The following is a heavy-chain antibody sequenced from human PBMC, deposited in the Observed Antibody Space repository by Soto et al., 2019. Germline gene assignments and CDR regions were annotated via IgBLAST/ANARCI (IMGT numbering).Heavy chain of an antibody. CDR3: ARLYGSGQWNWFDP. J-gene: IGHJ5*02. V-gene: IGHV5-51*01. CDR1: GYSFISYW. Sequence: GESLKISCKGSGYSFISYWIGWVRQMPGRGLEWMGIIYPHDSDTRYSPSFQGQVTISADKSISTAYLQWSSLKASDSAMYYCARLYGSGQWNWFDPWSQGTLVTVSS. D-gene: IGHD3-10*01. CDR2: IYPHDSDT.